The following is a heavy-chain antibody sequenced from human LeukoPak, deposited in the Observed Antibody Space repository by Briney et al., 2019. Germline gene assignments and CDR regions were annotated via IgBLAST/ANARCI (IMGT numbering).Heavy chain of an antibody. D-gene: IGHD6-13*01. V-gene: IGHV3-30*18. CDR3: AKELHLGYSSSCLDY. Sequence: GGSLRLSCAASGFTFSSYGMHWVRQAPGKGLEWVAVISYDGSNKYYADSVKGRFAISRDNSKNTLYLQMNSLRAEDTAVYYCAKELHLGYSSSCLDYWGQGTLVTVSS. J-gene: IGHJ4*02. CDR1: GFTFSSYG. CDR2: ISYDGSNK.